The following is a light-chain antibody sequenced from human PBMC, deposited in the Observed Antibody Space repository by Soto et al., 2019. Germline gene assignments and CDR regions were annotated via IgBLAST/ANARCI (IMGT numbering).Light chain of an antibody. CDR1: QTISSW. Sequence: DIDMTQSPSTLATTAGRRSNITSRASQTISSWLAWNQQKPGKAPKLLIYKASTLKSGVPSRFSGSGSGTEFTLTISSLQPDDFATYYCQHYNSYSEAFGQGTKVDIK. CDR2: KAS. V-gene: IGKV1-5*03. CDR3: QHYNSYSEA. J-gene: IGKJ1*01.